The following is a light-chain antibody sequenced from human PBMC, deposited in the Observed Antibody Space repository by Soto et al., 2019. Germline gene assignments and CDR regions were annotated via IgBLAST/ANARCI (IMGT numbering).Light chain of an antibody. V-gene: IGKV3-20*01. CDR1: QTVNSRY. CDR2: GAS. CDR3: QQFADSRPTFT. Sequence: ESVLTQSPGTLSLSPGERATLSCRASQTVNSRYLTWYQHKPGQAPRLLIYGASIRAPGIPDRCSCSRSEADFTLTTTNLDPEDFAVYYCQQFADSRPTFTFGQNTKLDI. J-gene: IGKJ2*01.